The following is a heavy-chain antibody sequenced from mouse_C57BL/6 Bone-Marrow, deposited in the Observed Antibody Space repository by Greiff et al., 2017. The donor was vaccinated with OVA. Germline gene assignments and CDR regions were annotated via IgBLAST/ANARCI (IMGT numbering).Heavy chain of an antibody. V-gene: IGHV10-1*01. J-gene: IGHJ3*01. Sequence: EVHLVESGGGLVQPKGSLKLSCAASGFSFNTYAMNWVRQAPGQGLEWVARIRSKSNNYATYYADSVKDRFTISRDDSESMLYLQMNNLKTEDTAMYYCVRPDYDYAWFAYWGQGTLVTVSA. D-gene: IGHD2-4*01. CDR3: VRPDYDYAWFAY. CDR2: IRSKSNNYAT. CDR1: GFSFNTYA.